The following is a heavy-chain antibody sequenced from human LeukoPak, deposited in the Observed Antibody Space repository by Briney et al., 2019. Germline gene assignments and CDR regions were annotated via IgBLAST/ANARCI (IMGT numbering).Heavy chain of an antibody. Sequence: GASVKVSCKASGYTFTSYGISWVRQAPGQGLEWMGWISAYNGNTNYAQKLQGRVTMTTDTSTSTAYMELRSLRSDDTAVYYCARDRNIGGYYYYGMDVWGQGTTVTVSS. CDR3: ARDRNIGGYYYYGMDV. CDR2: ISAYNGNT. CDR1: GYTFTSYG. V-gene: IGHV1-18*01. J-gene: IGHJ6*02. D-gene: IGHD1-26*01.